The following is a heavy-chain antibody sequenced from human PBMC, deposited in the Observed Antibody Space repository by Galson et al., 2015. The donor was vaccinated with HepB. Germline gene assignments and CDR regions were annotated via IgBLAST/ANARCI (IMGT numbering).Heavy chain of an antibody. CDR2: IDWDDNE. Sequence: PALVKPTQTLTLTCTFFGFSLTSTGMSVSWIRQPPGKALEWLALIDWDDNEYYSTSPRTRLTISKDTSKNHVVLTMTNMDPVDTATYYCARSNVTFGSGGWYSEKDFWCQGALVTVSS. D-gene: IGHD6-19*01. CDR3: ARSNVTFGSGGWYSEKDF. V-gene: IGHV2-70*01. CDR1: GFSLTSTGMS. J-gene: IGHJ4*02.